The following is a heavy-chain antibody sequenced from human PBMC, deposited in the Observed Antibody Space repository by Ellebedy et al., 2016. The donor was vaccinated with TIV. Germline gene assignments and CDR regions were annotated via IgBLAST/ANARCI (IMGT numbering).Heavy chain of an antibody. Sequence: SGPTLVKPTQTLTLTCTFSGFSLTTSGMSVNWIRQPPGKALEWLARIDWDDDKKYTTSLRTRLTISKDTSKNQLVLSMSNMDPVDTATYYCARVYSSSSWGSEYWGQGTLVTASS. V-gene: IGHV2-70*11. CDR2: IDWDDDK. CDR1: GFSLTTSGMS. J-gene: IGHJ4*02. D-gene: IGHD6-6*01. CDR3: ARVYSSSSWGSEY.